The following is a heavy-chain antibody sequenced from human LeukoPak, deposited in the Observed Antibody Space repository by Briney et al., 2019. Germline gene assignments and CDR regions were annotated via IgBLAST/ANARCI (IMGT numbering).Heavy chain of an antibody. CDR1: GFTFSSYA. J-gene: IGHJ6*02. CDR3: ARVDDFWSGYYNYYYYGMDV. V-gene: IGHV3-7*05. CDR2: IKQDGSEK. D-gene: IGHD3-3*01. Sequence: GGSLILSCAASGFTFSSYAMSWVRQAPGKGLEWVANIKQDGSEKYYVDSVKGRFTISRDNAKNSLYLQMNSLRAEDTAVYYCARVDDFWSGYYNYYYYGMDVWGQGTTVTVSS.